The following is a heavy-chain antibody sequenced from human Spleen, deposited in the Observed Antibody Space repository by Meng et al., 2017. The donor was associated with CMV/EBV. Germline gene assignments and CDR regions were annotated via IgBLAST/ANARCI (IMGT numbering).Heavy chain of an antibody. D-gene: IGHD2-2*01. CDR1: GFTFTRFW. CDR2: INNDGTDT. J-gene: IGHJ6*02. Sequence: GESLKISCAASGFTFTRFWMHWVRQAPGKGLVWVSRINNDGTDTGYADSVKGRFTISRDNAKSTLYLQMNSLRAEDTAVFYCAQSYPNFYYSMDLWGQGTTVTVSS. V-gene: IGHV3-74*01. CDR3: AQSYPNFYYSMDL.